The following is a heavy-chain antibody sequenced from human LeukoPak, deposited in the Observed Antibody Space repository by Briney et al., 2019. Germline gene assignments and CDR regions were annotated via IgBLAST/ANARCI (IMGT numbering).Heavy chain of an antibody. CDR1: GGTFSSYA. V-gene: IGHV1-69*13. J-gene: IGHJ4*02. CDR2: IIPIFGTA. CDR3: ARAPDYGDYPYYFDY. D-gene: IGHD4-17*01. Sequence: GASVKVFCKASGGTFSSYAISWVRQAPGQGLEWMGGIIPIFGTANYAQKFQGRVTITADESTSTAYMELSSLRSEDTAVYYCARAPDYGDYPYYFDYWGQGTLVTVSS.